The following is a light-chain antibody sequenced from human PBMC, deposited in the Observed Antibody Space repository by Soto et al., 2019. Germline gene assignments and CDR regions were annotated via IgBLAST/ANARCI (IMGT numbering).Light chain of an antibody. Sequence: DIQMTQSPSSLSASVGDRVILTCRASQSVSSFLNWYQQKPGKAPKVLIYAASSLQSGVPSRFGGSGSGTDFTLTISSLQPEDFATYYCQQSYNTPYTFGQGTKLEIK. CDR3: QQSYNTPYT. J-gene: IGKJ2*01. CDR1: QSVSSF. V-gene: IGKV1-39*01. CDR2: AAS.